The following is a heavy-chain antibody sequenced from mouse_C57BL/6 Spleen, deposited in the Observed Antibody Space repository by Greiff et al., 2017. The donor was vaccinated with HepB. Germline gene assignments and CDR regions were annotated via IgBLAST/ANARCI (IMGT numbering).Heavy chain of an antibody. CDR2: INPSSGYT. D-gene: IGHD1-1*01. Sequence: QVHVKQSGAELARPGASVKMSCKASGYTFTSYTMHWVKQRPGQGLEWIGYINPSSGYTKYNQKFKDKATLTADKSSSTAYMQLSSLTSEDSAVYYCARGYGSSCGDYWGQGTTLTVSS. CDR1: GYTFTSYT. J-gene: IGHJ2*01. CDR3: ARGYGSSCGDY. V-gene: IGHV1-4*01.